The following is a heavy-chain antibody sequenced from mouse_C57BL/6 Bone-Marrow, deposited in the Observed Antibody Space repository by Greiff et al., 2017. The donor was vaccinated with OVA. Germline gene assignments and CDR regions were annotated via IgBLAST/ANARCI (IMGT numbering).Heavy chain of an antibody. CDR3: ARGGIYGWYFDV. V-gene: IGHV1-81*01. J-gene: IGHJ1*03. Sequence: QVQLKQSGAELARPGASVKLSCKASGYTFTSYGISWVKQRTGQGLEWIGEIYPRSGNTYYNEKFKGKATLTADKSSSTAYMELRSLTSEDSAVYVGARGGIYGWYFDVGGTGTTVTVSS. CDR1: GYTFTSYG. CDR2: IYPRSGNT. D-gene: IGHD1-1*02.